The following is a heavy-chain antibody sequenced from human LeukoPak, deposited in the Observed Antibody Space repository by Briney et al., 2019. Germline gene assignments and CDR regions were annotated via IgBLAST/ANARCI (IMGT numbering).Heavy chain of an antibody. CDR3: VRHAYNYDSSGYYYYFDY. CDR1: GGSISSSNYY. V-gene: IGHV4-39*01. D-gene: IGHD3-22*01. J-gene: IGHJ4*02. Sequence: SETLSLTCIVSGGSISSSNYYWGWIRQPPGKGLEWIGSIYYSGNTYDNPSLKSRVTISVDTSKNQFSLKLSSVTAADTALYYCVRHAYNYDSSGYYYYFDYWGQGTLVTVSS. CDR2: IYYSGNT.